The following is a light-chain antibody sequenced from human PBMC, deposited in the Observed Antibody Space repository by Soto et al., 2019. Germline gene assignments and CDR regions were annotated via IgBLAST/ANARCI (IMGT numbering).Light chain of an antibody. CDR3: QQYDSYYT. CDR2: DVS. V-gene: IGKV1-5*01. J-gene: IGKJ2*01. CDR1: QGISNW. Sequence: EIRMTQSPSTLSASLGDRVTITFRASQGISNWLAWYQQKPGKAPTLLIYDVSRLESGVPSRFSGRGSGTEFTLTNYSLQPDDFATYYCQQYDSYYTFGQGTKVDIK.